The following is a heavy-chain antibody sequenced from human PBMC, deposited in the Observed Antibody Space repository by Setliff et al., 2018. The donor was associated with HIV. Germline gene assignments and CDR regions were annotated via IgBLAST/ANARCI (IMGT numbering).Heavy chain of an antibody. CDR1: EYTFTSYW. D-gene: IGHD3-3*02. J-gene: IGHJ6*02. Sequence: GESLKISCKGSEYTFTSYWIAWVRQIPGKGLEWMGIIYPGDSDTRYSPSFEGQVTISADKSISTAYLQWSSLKASDTAVYFCARAGTTILNFFYGMDVWGRGTTVTVSS. CDR3: ARAGTTILNFFYGMDV. V-gene: IGHV5-51*01. CDR2: IYPGDSDT.